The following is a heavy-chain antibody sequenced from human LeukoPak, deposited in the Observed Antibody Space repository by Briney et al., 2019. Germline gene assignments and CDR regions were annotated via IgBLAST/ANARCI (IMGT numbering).Heavy chain of an antibody. J-gene: IGHJ4*02. D-gene: IGHD1-26*01. Sequence: SETLSLTCTVSGGSISSSSYYWGWIRQPPGKGLEWIGSIYYSGSTYYNPSLKSRVTISVDTSKNQFSLKLSSVTAADTAVYYCARDSGSHFDYWGQGTLVTVSS. CDR2: IYYSGST. CDR3: ARDSGSHFDY. V-gene: IGHV4-39*07. CDR1: GGSISSSSYY.